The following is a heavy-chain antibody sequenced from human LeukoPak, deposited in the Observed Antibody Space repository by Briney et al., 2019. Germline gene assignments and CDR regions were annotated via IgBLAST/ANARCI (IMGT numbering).Heavy chain of an antibody. V-gene: IGHV3-30*18. D-gene: IGHD2/OR15-2a*01. CDR1: GFTFSSYG. Sequence: GGSLRLSCAASGFTFSSYGMHWVRQAPGKGLGWVAVISYDGSNKYYADSVKGRFTISRDNSKNTLYLQMNSLRAEDTAVYYCAKVSARGVISYWGQGTLVTVSS. CDR2: ISYDGSNK. CDR3: AKVSARGVISY. J-gene: IGHJ4*02.